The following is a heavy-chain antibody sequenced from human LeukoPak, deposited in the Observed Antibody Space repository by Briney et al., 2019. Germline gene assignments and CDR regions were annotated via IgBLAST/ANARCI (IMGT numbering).Heavy chain of an antibody. Sequence: PGGSLRLSCAASGFTFSYHWMAWVRQAPGKGREWVASIKLDGSEQYYLDSVKGRFAISRDNAKNLMNLQMNILRAEDTAVYYCARVRYDGSGYYSIYDYWGQGTLVTVSS. D-gene: IGHD3-22*01. J-gene: IGHJ4*02. CDR2: IKLDGSEQ. V-gene: IGHV3-7*01. CDR1: GFTFSYHW. CDR3: ARVRYDGSGYYSIYDY.